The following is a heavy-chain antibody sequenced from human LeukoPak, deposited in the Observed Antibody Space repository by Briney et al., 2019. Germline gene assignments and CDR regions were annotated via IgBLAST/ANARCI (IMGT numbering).Heavy chain of an antibody. D-gene: IGHD6-13*01. J-gene: IGHJ4*02. CDR3: ASCSSWYGIDY. V-gene: IGHV4-34*01. CDR1: GGSFSGYY. Sequence: SETLSLTCAVYGGSFSGYYWSWIRQPPGKGLEWIGEINHSGSTNYNPSLKSRVTISVDTSKNQFSLKLSSVTAADTAVYYCASCSSWYGIDYWAREPWSPSPQ. CDR2: INHSGST.